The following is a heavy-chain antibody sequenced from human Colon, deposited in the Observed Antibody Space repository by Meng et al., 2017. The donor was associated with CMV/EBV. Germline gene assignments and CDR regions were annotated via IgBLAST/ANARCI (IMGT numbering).Heavy chain of an antibody. Sequence: GATFPSSDIFCVRRVPGQRLASLGGFIPILTAPHYAQKMQGRLTISTDRSTTTAYMELTSLTSEDTAVYYCARGNCSGNTCDTYFDQWGQGTLVTVSS. D-gene: IGHD2-8*02. CDR1: GATFPSSD. V-gene: IGHV1-69*05. CDR3: ARGNCSGNTCDTYFDQ. J-gene: IGHJ4*02. CDR2: FIPILTAP.